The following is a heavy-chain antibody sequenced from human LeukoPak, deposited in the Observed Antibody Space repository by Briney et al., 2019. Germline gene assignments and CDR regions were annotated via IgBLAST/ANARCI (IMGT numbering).Heavy chain of an antibody. CDR3: AKYRGSDYAMDV. CDR2: ISGSGGST. Sequence: TGGSLRLSRAASGFTFSNYAMSWVRQAPGKGLEWVARISGSGGSTYYADSVKGRFTISRHNSKNTLSLQMNSLRAEDTAVYFCAKYRGSDYAMDVWGQGTTVTVSS. D-gene: IGHD3-10*01. J-gene: IGHJ6*02. CDR1: GFTFSNYA. V-gene: IGHV3-23*01.